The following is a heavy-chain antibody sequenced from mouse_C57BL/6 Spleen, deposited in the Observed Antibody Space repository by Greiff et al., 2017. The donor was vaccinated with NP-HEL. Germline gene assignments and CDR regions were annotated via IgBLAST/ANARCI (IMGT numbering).Heavy chain of an antibody. Sequence: VQLQQSGAELVKPGASVKLSCTASGFNIKDYYMHWVKQRTEQGLEWIGRIDPEDGENKYAPKFQGKATITADTSSNTAYLQLSSLTSEDTAVYYCARGGYSNYVFFDYWGQGTTLTVSS. J-gene: IGHJ2*01. V-gene: IGHV14-2*01. CDR3: ARGGYSNYVFFDY. CDR2: IDPEDGEN. CDR1: GFNIKDYY. D-gene: IGHD2-5*01.